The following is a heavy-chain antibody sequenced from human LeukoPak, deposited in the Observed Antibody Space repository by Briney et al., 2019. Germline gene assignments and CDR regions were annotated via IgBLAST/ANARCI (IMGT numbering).Heavy chain of an antibody. J-gene: IGHJ3*02. CDR3: AREYGGDAFDI. CDR1: GGSISSYY. CDR2: ICYSGST. V-gene: IGHV4-59*01. D-gene: IGHD4/OR15-4a*01. Sequence: SETLSLTCTVSGGSISSYYWSWIRQPPGKGLEWIGYICYSGSTNYNPSLKSRVTISVDTSKNQFSLKLSSVTAADTAVYYCAREYGGDAFDIWGQGTMVTVSS.